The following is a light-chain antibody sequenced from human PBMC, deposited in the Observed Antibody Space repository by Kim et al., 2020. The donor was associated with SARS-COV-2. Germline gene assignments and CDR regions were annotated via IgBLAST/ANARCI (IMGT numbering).Light chain of an antibody. J-gene: IGKJ4*01. Sequence: RAASGGDRVTITCRASQSIRNWLAWYQQKPGKAPKLLIYDASNLESGVPSRCSGTGSGTEFTLTISSLQPDDFATYYCQQYKSYSFGGGTKVDIK. CDR1: QSIRNW. CDR3: QQYKSYS. V-gene: IGKV1-5*01. CDR2: DAS.